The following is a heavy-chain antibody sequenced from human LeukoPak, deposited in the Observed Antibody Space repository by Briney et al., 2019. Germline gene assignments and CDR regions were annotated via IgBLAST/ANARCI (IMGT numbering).Heavy chain of an antibody. Sequence: SETLSLTCTVSGDSISDYYWSWNRQPPGKGLEWIGYISYSGSTNYNPSLKSRVTISVDTSKNQFSLKLSSVTDADTAVYYCARGGYSYDDYWGQGTLVTVSS. D-gene: IGHD5-18*01. V-gene: IGHV4-59*01. CDR3: ARGGYSYDDY. CDR1: GDSISDYY. CDR2: ISYSGST. J-gene: IGHJ4*02.